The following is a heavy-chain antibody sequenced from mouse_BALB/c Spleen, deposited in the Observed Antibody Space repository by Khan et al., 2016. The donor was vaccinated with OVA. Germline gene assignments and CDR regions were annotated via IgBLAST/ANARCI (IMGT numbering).Heavy chain of an antibody. J-gene: IGHJ2*01. V-gene: IGHV1-7*01. CDR2: INPTSGYT. Sequence: QVQLQQSGAALAKPGASVKMSCKASGYTFSTYWMNWVKQRPGQGLEWIGYINPTSGYTDYNEKFKDKATLSADKSSSTAYMQLSRLTSADSAVYYCTRDRIDYWGQGTTLTVSA. CDR3: TRDRIDY. CDR1: GYTFSTYW.